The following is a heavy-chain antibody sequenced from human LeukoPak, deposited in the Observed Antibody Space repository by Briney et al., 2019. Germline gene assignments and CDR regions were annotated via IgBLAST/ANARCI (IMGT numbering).Heavy chain of an antibody. CDR3: ARGTGVTAFDI. J-gene: IGHJ3*02. Sequence: SETLSLTCTVSGGSISSYYWSWIRQPPGKGLEWIGFIYYSGSTNYNPSLKSRVTISVDTSKNQFSLKLSSVTAADTAVYYCARGTGVTAFDIWGQGTMVTVSS. CDR1: GGSISSYY. D-gene: IGHD7-27*01. V-gene: IGHV4-59*08. CDR2: IYYSGST.